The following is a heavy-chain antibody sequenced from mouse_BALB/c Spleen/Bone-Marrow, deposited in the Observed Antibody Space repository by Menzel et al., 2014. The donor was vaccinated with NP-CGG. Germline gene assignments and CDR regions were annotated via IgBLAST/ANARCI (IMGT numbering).Heavy chain of an antibody. CDR1: GFNIEDTY. J-gene: IGHJ2*01. D-gene: IGHD1-1*01. CDR2: IDPANVNT. Sequence: DVKLQESGAELVKPGASVKLSCTASGFNIEDTYMHWVKQRPEQGLEWIGRIDPANVNTKYDPKFQGKATITADTSSNTAYLQLSSLTSEDTAVYYCASYVYGYYFDYWGQGTTLTVSS. CDR3: ASYVYGYYFDY. V-gene: IGHV14-3*02.